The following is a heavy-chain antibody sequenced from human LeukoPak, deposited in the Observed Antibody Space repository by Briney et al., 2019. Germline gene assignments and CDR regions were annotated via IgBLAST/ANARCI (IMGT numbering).Heavy chain of an antibody. V-gene: IGHV1-46*01. D-gene: IGHD3-22*01. CDR1: GYTFTSYY. J-gene: IGHJ4*02. Sequence: ASVKVSCKASGYTFTSYYMHWVRQAPGQGLEWMGIINPSGGSTSYAQKFQGRVSMTRDTSTSTVYMELSSLRSGDTAVYYCARDWDYYDSSGYYSTVLLGYWGQGTLVTVSS. CDR3: ARDWDYYDSSGYYSTVLLGY. CDR2: INPSGGST.